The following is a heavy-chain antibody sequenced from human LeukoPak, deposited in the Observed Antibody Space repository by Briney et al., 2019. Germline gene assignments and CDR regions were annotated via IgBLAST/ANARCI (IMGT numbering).Heavy chain of an antibody. Sequence: SETLSLTCAVYGGSFSGYYWSWIRQPPGKGLEWIGEINHSGSTNYNPSLKSRVTISVDTSKNQFSLKLSSVTAADTAVHYCARVVRGYSYGSWYFDYWGQGTLVTVSS. CDR1: GGSFSGYY. CDR2: INHSGST. D-gene: IGHD5-18*01. V-gene: IGHV4-34*01. CDR3: ARVVRGYSYGSWYFDY. J-gene: IGHJ4*02.